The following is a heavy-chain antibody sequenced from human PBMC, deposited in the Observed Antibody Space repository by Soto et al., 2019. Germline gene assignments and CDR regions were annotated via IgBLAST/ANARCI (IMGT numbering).Heavy chain of an antibody. Sequence: QVQLVQSGAEVKKPGASVKVSCKASGYTFTGYYMHWVRQAPGQGLEWMGWINPNSGGTNYAQKFQGWVTMTRDTSISTAYMELSRLRSDDTAVYYCARDGWFGELLSSLTGGMDVWGQGTTVTVSS. D-gene: IGHD3-10*01. V-gene: IGHV1-2*04. CDR1: GYTFTGYY. CDR2: INPNSGGT. CDR3: ARDGWFGELLSSLTGGMDV. J-gene: IGHJ6*02.